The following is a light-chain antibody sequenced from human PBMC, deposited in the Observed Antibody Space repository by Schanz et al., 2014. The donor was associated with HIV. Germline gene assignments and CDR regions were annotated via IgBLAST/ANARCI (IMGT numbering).Light chain of an antibody. V-gene: IGLV1-40*01. CDR3: QSHDSRLSAWV. J-gene: IGLJ3*02. Sequence: QSILAQPLSVSGAPGQRVTISCTGSSSNIGAGYDVHWYQHLPGTAPKLLIYGNSHRPSGVPDRFSGSKSGTSGSLAITGLQAEDEADYYCQSHDSRLSAWVFGGGTKLTVL. CDR1: SSNIGAGYD. CDR2: GNS.